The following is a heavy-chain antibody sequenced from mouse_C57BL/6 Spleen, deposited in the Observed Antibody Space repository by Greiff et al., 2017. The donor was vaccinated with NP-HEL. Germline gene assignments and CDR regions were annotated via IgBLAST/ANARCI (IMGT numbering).Heavy chain of an antibody. CDR2: IYPRSGNT. D-gene: IGHD4-1*01. Sequence: QVQLQQSGAELARPGASVKLSCKASGYTFTSYGISWVKQRTGQGLEWIGEIYPRSGNTYYNEKFKGKSTLTADKSSSPAYMELRSLTSEDSAVYFCARWEGNCGMDYWGQGASVTVSS. V-gene: IGHV1-81*01. J-gene: IGHJ4*01. CDR3: ARWEGNCGMDY. CDR1: GYTFTSYG.